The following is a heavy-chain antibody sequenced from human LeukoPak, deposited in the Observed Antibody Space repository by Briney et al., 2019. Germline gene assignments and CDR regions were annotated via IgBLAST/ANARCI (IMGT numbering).Heavy chain of an antibody. CDR2: INPYSGDT. D-gene: IGHD6-13*01. CDR3: ARGGSSSHDAFDI. J-gene: IGHJ3*02. CDR1: GYTFTGYY. Sequence: ASVKVSCKASGYTFTGYYMHWVRQAPGQGLEWMGRINPYSGDTNFAQKFQGRVTMTRDTSITTAYMDLSSLTPDDTAVYFCARGGSSSHDAFDIWGQGTMVTVSS. V-gene: IGHV1-2*06.